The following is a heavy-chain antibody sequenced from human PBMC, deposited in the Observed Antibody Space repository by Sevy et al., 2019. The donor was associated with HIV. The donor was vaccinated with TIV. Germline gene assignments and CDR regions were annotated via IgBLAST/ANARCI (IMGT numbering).Heavy chain of an antibody. Sequence: GGSLRLSCTASGFTFGEYAMSWFRQAPGKGLEWVGFIRRKTYGGTTEYAASVKGRFSISRDDSKSIAYLQMNSLKTQDTAMSYCSREGYEGSVAQPDAFDIWGQGTMVTVSS. CDR1: GFTFGEYA. CDR2: IRRKTYGGTT. CDR3: SREGYEGSVAQPDAFDI. J-gene: IGHJ3*02. D-gene: IGHD2-15*01. V-gene: IGHV3-49*03.